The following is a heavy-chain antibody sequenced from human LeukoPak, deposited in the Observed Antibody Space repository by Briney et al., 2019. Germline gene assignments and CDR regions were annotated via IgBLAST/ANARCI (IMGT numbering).Heavy chain of an antibody. J-gene: IGHJ6*01. CDR3: TGSGLTGMREYPRADYYYYGMDV. CDR2: INYNGEKT. V-gene: IGHV4-34*01. D-gene: IGHD2-2*02. CDR1: GGSFSGYL. Sequence: SETLSLTCTVSGGSFSGYLWSWIRQPPGKGLEWIGEINYNGEKTNYNPSLKSRVIMSVDPSTNQFSLKMTSVTAADTAVYFCTGSGLTGMREYPRADYYYYGMDVWGQGTAVTVSS.